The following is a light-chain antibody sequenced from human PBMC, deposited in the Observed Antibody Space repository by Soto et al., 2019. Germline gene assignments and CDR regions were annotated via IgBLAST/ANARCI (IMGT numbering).Light chain of an antibody. CDR3: QQYYSPPYT. J-gene: IGKJ2*01. CDR1: QSVLYSSNNKDC. Sequence: DIVMTQSPDSLAVSLGERATINCKSSQSVLYSSNNKDCLAWYQQKPGQPPKLLIYWASTRESGVPDRFSGSGSGTDFTLTISSLKAEDVAVYYCQQYYSPPYTFGQGTELEIK. CDR2: WAS. V-gene: IGKV4-1*01.